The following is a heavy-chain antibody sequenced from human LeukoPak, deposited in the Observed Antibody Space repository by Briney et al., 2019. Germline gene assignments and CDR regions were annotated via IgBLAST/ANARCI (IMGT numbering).Heavy chain of an antibody. CDR1: GFTFSSYA. Sequence: GGSLRLSCAASGFTFSSYAMHWVRQAPGKGLEWVAVISYDGSNKYYADSVKGRFTISRDNSKNTLYLQMNSLRAEDTAVYYGARETFIIDTDYWGQGTLVTVSS. CDR3: ARETFIIDTDY. D-gene: IGHD3-16*01. J-gene: IGHJ4*02. V-gene: IGHV3-30-3*01. CDR2: ISYDGSNK.